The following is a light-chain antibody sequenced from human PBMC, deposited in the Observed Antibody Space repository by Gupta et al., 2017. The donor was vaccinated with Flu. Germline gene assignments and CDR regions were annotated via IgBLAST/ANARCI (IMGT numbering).Light chain of an antibody. CDR1: QNVNSN. J-gene: IGKJ5*01. CDR2: GAS. Sequence: ATLSVSPGERATLSCRASQNVNSNLAWYHQKPGQAPRLLIYGASTRATGISARFSGSGSGTDFTLTISSLQSEDFALYYCQQYDRWPLITFGQGTRLEIK. V-gene: IGKV3-15*01. CDR3: QQYDRWPLIT.